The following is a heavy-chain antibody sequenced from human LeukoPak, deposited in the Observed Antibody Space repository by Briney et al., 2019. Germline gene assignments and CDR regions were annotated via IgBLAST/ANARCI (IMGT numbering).Heavy chain of an antibody. D-gene: IGHD3-22*01. J-gene: IGHJ4*02. Sequence: GGSLRLSCAASGFTFSSYALSWVRQAPGRGLEWVSAISGSGGSTYYEDSVKGRFTISRDNSKNTLYLQMNSMRAEDTAVYYCAKYLGDSSGYYYVGEDVGYWGQGTLVTVSS. CDR3: AKYLGDSSGYYYVGEDVGY. CDR1: GFTFSSYA. CDR2: ISGSGGST. V-gene: IGHV3-23*01.